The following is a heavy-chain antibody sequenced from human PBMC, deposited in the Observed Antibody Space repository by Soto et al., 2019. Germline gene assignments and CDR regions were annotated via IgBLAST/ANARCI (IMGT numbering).Heavy chain of an antibody. Sequence: EVQLLESGGGLVQPGGSLRLSCAASGFTFSNYAMSWVRQAPGKGLEWVSASSGSGDSRHYADSVKGRFTISRDNSKNTLYLQMNSLRAEDTAVYYCAKNSLLTGYSPFDYWGQGTLVTVSS. D-gene: IGHD3-9*01. CDR1: GFTFSNYA. V-gene: IGHV3-23*01. CDR2: SSGSGDSR. CDR3: AKNSLLTGYSPFDY. J-gene: IGHJ4*02.